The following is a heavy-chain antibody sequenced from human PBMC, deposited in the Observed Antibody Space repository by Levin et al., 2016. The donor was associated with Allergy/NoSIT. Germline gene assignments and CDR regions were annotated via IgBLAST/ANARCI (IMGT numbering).Heavy chain of an antibody. D-gene: IGHD2-2*02. J-gene: IGHJ6*02. Sequence: GESLKISCAASGFTFSSYAMSWVRQAPGKGPEWVSVISGSGGSTYYADSVKGRFTISRDNAKNSLYLQMNSLRAEDTAVYYCARDKCLEGSSTSCYMWNFYYYYGMDVWGQGTTVTVSS. CDR1: GFTFSSYA. CDR2: ISGSGGST. CDR3: ARDKCLEGSSTSCYMWNFYYYYGMDV. V-gene: IGHV3-23*01.